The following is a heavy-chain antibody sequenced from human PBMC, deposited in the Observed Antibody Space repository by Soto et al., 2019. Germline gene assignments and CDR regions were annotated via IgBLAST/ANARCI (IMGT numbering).Heavy chain of an antibody. CDR2: ISSSSSTI. D-gene: IGHD2-15*01. J-gene: IGHJ4*02. CDR1: GFTFSSYS. V-gene: IGHV3-48*01. Sequence: GGSLRLSCAASGFTFSSYSMNWVRQAPGKGLEWVSYISSSSSTIYYADSVKGRFTISRDNAKNSLYLQMNSLRAEDTAVYYCARDLFGSVVVAATTPENFDYWGQGTLVTVSS. CDR3: ARDLFGSVVVAATTPENFDY.